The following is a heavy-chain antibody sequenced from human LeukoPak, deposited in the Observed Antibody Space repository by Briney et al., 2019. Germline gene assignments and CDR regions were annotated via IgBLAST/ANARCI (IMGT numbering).Heavy chain of an antibody. Sequence: GGSLRLSCAASGFTFSSYSMNWVRQAPGKGLEWVSYISSSSSTIYYADSVKGRFTISRDNAKNSLYLQMNSLRAEDTAVYYCAKSLQLRFLESDAFDIWGQVTMVTVSS. CDR2: ISSSSSTI. CDR1: GFTFSSYS. J-gene: IGHJ3*02. D-gene: IGHD3-3*01. V-gene: IGHV3-48*01. CDR3: AKSLQLRFLESDAFDI.